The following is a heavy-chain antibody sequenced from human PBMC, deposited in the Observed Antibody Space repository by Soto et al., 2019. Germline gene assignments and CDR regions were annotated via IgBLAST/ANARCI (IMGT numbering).Heavy chain of an antibody. D-gene: IGHD4-17*01. Sequence: GGSLRLSCAASGFTFSSYAMHWVRQAPGKGLEWVAVISYDGSNKYYADSVKGRFTISRDNSKNTLYLQMNSLRAEDTAVYYCARSPPSADYGDSGGSFDYWCPGPLVTVFS. J-gene: IGHJ4*02. CDR2: ISYDGSNK. V-gene: IGHV3-30-3*01. CDR3: ARSPPSADYGDSGGSFDY. CDR1: GFTFSSYA.